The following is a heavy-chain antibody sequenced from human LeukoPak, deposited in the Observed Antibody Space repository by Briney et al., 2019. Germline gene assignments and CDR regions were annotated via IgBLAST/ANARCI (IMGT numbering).Heavy chain of an antibody. CDR3: ARGGKAAAGKIGRQFDY. Sequence: HSGGSLRLSCAASGFTFSSYAMSWVRQAPGKGLDWVSAISGSGVSTYYADSVRVRFTTSRDNSKNTLYLQMNSVRAEDTAVYYCARGGKAAAGKIGRQFDYWGQGTLVTVSS. D-gene: IGHD6-13*01. CDR2: ISGSGVST. V-gene: IGHV3-23*01. CDR1: GFTFSSYA. J-gene: IGHJ4*02.